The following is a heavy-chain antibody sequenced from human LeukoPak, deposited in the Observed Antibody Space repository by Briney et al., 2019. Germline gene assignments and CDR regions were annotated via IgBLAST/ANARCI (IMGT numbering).Heavy chain of an antibody. D-gene: IGHD3-9*01. J-gene: IGHJ5*02. V-gene: IGHV4-34*01. Sequence: PSETLSLTCAVYGGSFSGYYWSWIRQPPGKGLEWIGEINHSGSTNYNPSLKSRVTISVDTSKNQFSLKLSSVTDADTAVYYCARRKYDILRPWGQGTLVTVSS. CDR2: INHSGST. CDR1: GGSFSGYY. CDR3: ARRKYDILRP.